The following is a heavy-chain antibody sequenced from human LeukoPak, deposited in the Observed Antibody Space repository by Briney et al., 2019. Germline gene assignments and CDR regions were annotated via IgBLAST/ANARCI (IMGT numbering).Heavy chain of an antibody. D-gene: IGHD4-17*01. CDR2: FDPEDGET. CDR1: GYTLTELS. CDR3: ATGDYGEYVGAFDY. V-gene: IGHV1-24*01. J-gene: IGHJ4*02. Sequence: ASVKVSCKVSGYTLTELSMHWVRQAPGKGLEWMGGFDPEDGETIYAQKFQGRITMTEDTSTDTAYMELSSLRSEDTAVYYCATGDYGEYVGAFDYWGQGTLVTVSS.